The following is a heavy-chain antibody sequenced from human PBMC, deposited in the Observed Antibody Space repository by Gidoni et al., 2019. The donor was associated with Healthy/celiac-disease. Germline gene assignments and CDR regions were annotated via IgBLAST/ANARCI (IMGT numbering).Heavy chain of an antibody. J-gene: IGHJ6*02. CDR2: MNPNSGNT. Sequence: QVQLVQSGAEVTKPGASVKVSCKASGYTFTSYDINWVRQATGQGLEWMGWMNPNSGNTGYAQKFQGRVTMTRNTSISTAYMELSSLRSEDTAVYYCARGPYYDFWSGYFPYYYGMDVWGQGTTVTVSS. D-gene: IGHD3-3*01. V-gene: IGHV1-8*01. CDR1: GYTFTSYD. CDR3: ARGPYYDFWSGYFPYYYGMDV.